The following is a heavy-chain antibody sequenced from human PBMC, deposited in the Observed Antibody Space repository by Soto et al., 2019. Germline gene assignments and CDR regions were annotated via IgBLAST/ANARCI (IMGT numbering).Heavy chain of an antibody. CDR3: ARGTTVTKYYYYYMDV. CDR2: IYYSGST. Sequence: PSETLSLTCTVSGGSISSYYWSWIRQPPGKGLEWIGYIYYSGSTNYNPSLKSRVTISVDTSKNQFSLKLSSVTAADTAVYYCARGTTVTKYYYYYMDVWGEGTTVTVSS. V-gene: IGHV4-59*01. CDR1: GGSISSYY. D-gene: IGHD4-17*01. J-gene: IGHJ6*03.